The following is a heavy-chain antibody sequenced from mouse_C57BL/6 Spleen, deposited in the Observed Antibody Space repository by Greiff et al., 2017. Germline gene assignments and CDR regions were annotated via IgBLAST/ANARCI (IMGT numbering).Heavy chain of an antibody. J-gene: IGHJ4*01. CDR2: IYPGNSDT. Sequence: VQLQQSGTVLARPGASVKMSCKTSGYTFTSYWMHWVKQRPGQGLEWIGAIYPGNSDTSYNQKFKGKAKLTAVTSASTAYMELSSLTNEDSAVYYCTRTEYGNSYYYAMDYWGQGTSVTVSS. V-gene: IGHV1-5*01. CDR3: TRTEYGNSYYYAMDY. D-gene: IGHD2-10*02. CDR1: GYTFTSYW.